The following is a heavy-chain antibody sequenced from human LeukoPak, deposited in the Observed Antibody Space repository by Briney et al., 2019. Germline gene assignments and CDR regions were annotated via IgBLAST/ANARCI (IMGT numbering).Heavy chain of an antibody. Sequence: QLGGSLRLSCAASGFTFSSYSMNWVRQAPGKGLEWLSYISSTSSAIYYADSLKGRFTISRGNAKNSLYLQMNSLRAEDTAVYYCARVIGSYGDSAYWGQGTLVTVSS. CDR2: ISSTSSAI. CDR3: ARVIGSYGDSAY. J-gene: IGHJ4*02. V-gene: IGHV3-48*04. CDR1: GFTFSSYS. D-gene: IGHD3-16*01.